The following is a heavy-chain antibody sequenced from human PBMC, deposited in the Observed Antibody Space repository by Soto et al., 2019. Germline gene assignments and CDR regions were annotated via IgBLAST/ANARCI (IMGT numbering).Heavy chain of an antibody. V-gene: IGHV4-4*02. Sequence: SETLSLTCAVSGGSISSSNWWSWVRQPPGKGLEWIGEIYHSGSTNYNPSLKSRVTISVDKSKNQFSLKLSSVTAADTAVYYCARGSRVAAAGTLGWFDPWGQGTLVTVSS. J-gene: IGHJ5*02. D-gene: IGHD6-13*01. CDR1: GGSISSSNW. CDR2: IYHSGST. CDR3: ARGSRVAAAGTLGWFDP.